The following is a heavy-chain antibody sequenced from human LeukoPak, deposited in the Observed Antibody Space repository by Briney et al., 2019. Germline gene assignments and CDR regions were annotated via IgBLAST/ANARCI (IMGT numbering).Heavy chain of an antibody. CDR3: VNLPGGGQ. J-gene: IGHJ4*02. D-gene: IGHD7-27*01. Sequence: GGSLRLXCAASGLTVSSSHMTWIRQAPRKGLEWVSIIKSGSNTDYADSVKGRFAISRDNSKNTVYLQMNSLRIEDTAVYYCVNLPGGGQWGQGTLVTVSS. V-gene: IGHV3-66*02. CDR1: GLTVSSSH. CDR2: IKSGSNT.